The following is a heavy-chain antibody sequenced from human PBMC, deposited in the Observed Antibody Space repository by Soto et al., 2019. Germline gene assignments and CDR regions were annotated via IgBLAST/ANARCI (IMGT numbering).Heavy chain of an antibody. D-gene: IGHD3-16*02. CDR2: ISGSGGST. J-gene: IGHJ3*02. CDR1: GVTFRSYA. V-gene: IGHV3-23*01. CDR3: AIDRSMSTFGGVIPIDAFDI. Sequence: GGSLRLSCAASGVTFRSYAVSRVRQTPGKGLEWVSAISGSGGSTYYADAVKGRFTISRDNSKNTLYLQMNSLRAEDTAVYYCAIDRSMSTFGGVIPIDAFDIWGQSSMVTVSS.